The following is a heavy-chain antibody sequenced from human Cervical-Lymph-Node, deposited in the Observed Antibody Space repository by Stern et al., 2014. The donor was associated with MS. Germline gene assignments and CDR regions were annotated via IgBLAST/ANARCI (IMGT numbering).Heavy chain of an antibody. CDR2: INGDGSST. CDR3: ARVMGDSVVAASFDN. CDR1: GFTFSVYW. Sequence: EVQLEESGGGLVQPGGSLRLSCAASGFTFSVYWMHWVRQAPGKGLVWVSRINGDGSSTTYADFVKGRFTISRDNAKNTLFLQLNSLRAEDTALYYCARVMGDSVVAASFDNWGQGTLVTVSS. D-gene: IGHD2-15*01. J-gene: IGHJ4*02. V-gene: IGHV3-74*02.